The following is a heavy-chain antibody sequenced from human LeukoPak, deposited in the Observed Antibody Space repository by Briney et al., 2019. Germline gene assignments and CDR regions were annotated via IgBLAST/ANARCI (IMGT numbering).Heavy chain of an antibody. CDR3: ARGLPGLLYYFDD. CDR2: ISTSGST. D-gene: IGHD1-26*01. V-gene: IGHV4-4*07. CDR1: GGSISRYY. Sequence: SDAVSLTCTVSGGSISRYYWSWMRQPAGKGLEWMGRISTSGSTNYNPSLTRRVTMSVATSHKHFSLTLSSVPAADAAVYYCARGLPGLLYYFDDWGQRTLVTVSS. J-gene: IGHJ4*02.